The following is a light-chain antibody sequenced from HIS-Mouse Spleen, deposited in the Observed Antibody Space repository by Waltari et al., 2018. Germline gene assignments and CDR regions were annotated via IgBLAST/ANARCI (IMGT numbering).Light chain of an antibody. CDR1: SSDVGGYNY. CDR2: DVS. J-gene: IGLJ2*01. Sequence: QSALTQPASVSGSPGQSLTISCTGTSSDVGGYNYVSLSQPHPVKAPKLMIYDVSNRPPGVSNRLSGAKSGNTASLTISGLQAEDAADYYCSSYTSSSTLVVFGGGTKLTVL. V-gene: IGLV2-14*03. CDR3: SSYTSSSTLVV.